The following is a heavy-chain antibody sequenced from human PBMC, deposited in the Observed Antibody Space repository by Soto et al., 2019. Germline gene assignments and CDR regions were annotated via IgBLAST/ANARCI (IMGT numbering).Heavy chain of an antibody. CDR3: ARLQLGGDRMLNWFDP. J-gene: IGHJ5*02. CDR2: INVYNGDR. D-gene: IGHD2-21*02. Sequence: QVPVVQSGPELKKPGASVKVSCKAQGYIFTKYGIGWVRQAPGHGLEWTGLINVYNGDRKVAQKFQDRVSMTTDTATDTAYMELKSLRSGDTAVYYCARLQLGGDRMLNWFDPWGQGTLVTVSS. V-gene: IGHV1-18*01. CDR1: GYIFTKYG.